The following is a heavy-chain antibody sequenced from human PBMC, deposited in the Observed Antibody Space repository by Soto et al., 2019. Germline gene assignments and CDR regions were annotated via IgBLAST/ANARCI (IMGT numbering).Heavy chain of an antibody. J-gene: IGHJ3*02. Sequence: EVQLVESGGGLVKPGGSLRLSCTASGFTFSHAWMNWVRQAPGKGLEWVGRIRSKSDGGTPDYAAPVKGRFSIARDDSTNTLHLQMTSRKIGDTGVYYCNTDLRARCSGGSCRDGFDIWGQGTMVTVSS. CDR1: GFTFSHAW. V-gene: IGHV3-15*07. D-gene: IGHD2-15*01. CDR2: IRSKSDGGTP. CDR3: NTDLRARCSGGSCRDGFDI.